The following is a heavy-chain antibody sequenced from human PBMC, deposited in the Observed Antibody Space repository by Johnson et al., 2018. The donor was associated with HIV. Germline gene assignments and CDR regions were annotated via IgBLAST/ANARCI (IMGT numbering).Heavy chain of an antibody. CDR1: GFSFSRHW. D-gene: IGHD4-23*01. Sequence: VQLVESGGGLVQPGGSLRLSCAVSGFSFSRHWMSWVRQAPGKGLEWVANIKQAGSEEYYVDSVKGRFTISRDNAKNAVYVQMNSLRAGDTAVYYCATLRWAWGAAFDVWGQGTMVTVSS. J-gene: IGHJ3*01. CDR3: ATLRWAWGAAFDV. V-gene: IGHV3-7*01. CDR2: IKQAGSEE.